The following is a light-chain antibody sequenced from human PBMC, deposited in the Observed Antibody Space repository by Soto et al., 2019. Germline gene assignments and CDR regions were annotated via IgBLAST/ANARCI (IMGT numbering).Light chain of an antibody. CDR1: QRVSANY. CDR2: DAS. V-gene: IGKV3-20*01. Sequence: ETVLTQSPGTLSLSPGETATLSCRASQRVSANYLAWYQHKPGQAPRLLIYDASTRATGTPDRFSGSGSGTDFTLTIRRLEPEDFALYYCQQYGDSRQVTFGLGTKVEIK. J-gene: IGKJ4*01. CDR3: QQYGDSRQVT.